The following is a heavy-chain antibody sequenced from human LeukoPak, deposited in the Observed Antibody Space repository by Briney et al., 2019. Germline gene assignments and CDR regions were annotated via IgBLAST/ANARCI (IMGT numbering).Heavy chain of an antibody. CDR3: ARDCSSTSCYTYD. CDR2: IIPNFGTA. CDR1: GYTFIDYA. D-gene: IGHD2-2*02. J-gene: IGHJ4*02. Sequence: SVKFSCKASGYTFIDYAMHWVRQAPGQRLEWMGGIIPNFGTANYAQKFQGRVTITADESTSTAYMELSSLRSEDTAVYYCARDCSSTSCYTYDWGQGTLVTVSS. V-gene: IGHV1-69*13.